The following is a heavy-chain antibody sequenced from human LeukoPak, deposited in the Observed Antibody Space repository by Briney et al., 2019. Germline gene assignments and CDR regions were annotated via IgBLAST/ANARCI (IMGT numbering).Heavy chain of an antibody. D-gene: IGHD3-22*01. Sequence: GESLRISCKGSGYSFISYWISWVRQMPGKGLEWMGRIDPSDSYTNYSPSFQGHVTISADKSISTAYLQWSSPKASDTAMYYCARHGGYSDWYFDLWGCGTLVTVSS. J-gene: IGHJ2*01. CDR3: ARHGGYSDWYFDL. CDR2: IDPSDSYT. CDR1: GYSFISYW. V-gene: IGHV5-10-1*01.